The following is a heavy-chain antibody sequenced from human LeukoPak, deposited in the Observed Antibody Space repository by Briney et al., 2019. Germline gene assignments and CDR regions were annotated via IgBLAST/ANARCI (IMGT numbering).Heavy chain of an antibody. CDR3: ARTVGTGVFQL. CDR1: GGSISSGDYY. CDR2: IYYSGGT. J-gene: IGHJ1*01. Sequence: SQTLSLTCTVSGGSISSGDYYWIWIRQPPGKGLEWIGYIYYSGGTYYNPSLKSRVTISVGTSKNQFSLKLSSVTAADTAVYYCARTVGTGVFQLWGQGTLVTVSS. D-gene: IGHD4-23*01. V-gene: IGHV4-30-4*01.